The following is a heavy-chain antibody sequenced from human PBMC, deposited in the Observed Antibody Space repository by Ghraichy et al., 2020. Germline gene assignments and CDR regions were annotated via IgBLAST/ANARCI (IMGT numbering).Heavy chain of an antibody. V-gene: IGHV3-23*01. J-gene: IGHJ4*02. CDR2: ISGSGGST. CDR3: AKTMTGYYVEDFDY. CDR1: GFTFSSYA. D-gene: IGHD3-9*01. Sequence: GGSLRLSCAATGFTFSSYAMSWVRQAPGKGLEWVSAISGSGGSTYYADSVKGRFTISRDNSKNTLYLQMNSLRAEDTAVYYCAKTMTGYYVEDFDYWGQGTLVTVSS.